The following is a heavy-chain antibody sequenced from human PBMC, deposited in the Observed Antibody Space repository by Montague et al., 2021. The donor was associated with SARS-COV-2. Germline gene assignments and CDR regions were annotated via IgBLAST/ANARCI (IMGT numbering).Heavy chain of an antibody. Sequence: PALVKPTQTLTLTCTFSGFSLTTSGFSVGWIRQPPGKALEWLALIYWRDDKRYSPSLKSRLTITKDTSKNQVVLTLADMDSVDTATYYCAHRQFGSGAPPFDYWGQGVVVTVSS. V-gene: IGHV2-5*01. CDR3: AHRQFGSGAPPFDY. CDR2: IYWRDDK. CDR1: GFSLTTSGFS. D-gene: IGHD3-10*01. J-gene: IGHJ4*02.